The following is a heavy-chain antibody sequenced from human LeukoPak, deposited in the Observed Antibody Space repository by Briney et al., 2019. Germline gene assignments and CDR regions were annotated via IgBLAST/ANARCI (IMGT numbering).Heavy chain of an antibody. V-gene: IGHV1-46*01. CDR1: GYTFTSYY. CDR3: ARGPYDSSGYYLGYFDY. J-gene: IGHJ4*02. D-gene: IGHD3-22*01. CDR2: INPSGGST. Sequence: ASVKVSCKASGYTFTSYYMHWVRQAPGQGLEWMGIINPSGGSTGYAQKFQGRVTMTRDTSTSTVYMELSSLRSEDTAVYYCARGPYDSSGYYLGYFDYWGQGTLVTVSS.